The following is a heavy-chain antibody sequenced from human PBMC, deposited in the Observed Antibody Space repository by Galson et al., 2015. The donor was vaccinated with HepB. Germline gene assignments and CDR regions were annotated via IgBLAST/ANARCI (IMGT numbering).Heavy chain of an antibody. J-gene: IGHJ5*01. Sequence: CAASGFTFSYYAMAWVRQAPGKGLEWISGITGKGDSTFYADSVKGRFTVSKDNSNNMLYLQMNSLRAEDAGLYFCAKGYGLFDSWGQGILVTVSS. D-gene: IGHD5-18*01. CDR3: AKGYGLFDS. V-gene: IGHV3-23*01. CDR1: GFTFSYYA. CDR2: ITGKGDST.